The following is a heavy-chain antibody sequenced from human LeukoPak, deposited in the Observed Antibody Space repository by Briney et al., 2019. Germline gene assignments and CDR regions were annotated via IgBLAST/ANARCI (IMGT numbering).Heavy chain of an antibody. Sequence: PSETLSLTCAVYGGSFSGYYWSWIRQPPGKGLEWIGETNHSGSTNYNPSLKSRVTISVDTSKNQFSLKLSSVTAADTAVYYCARSRLVTGYSSGWYDYYYYYGMDVWGQGTTVTVSS. J-gene: IGHJ6*02. CDR3: ARSRLVTGYSSGWYDYYYYYGMDV. D-gene: IGHD6-13*01. CDR2: TNHSGST. CDR1: GGSFSGYY. V-gene: IGHV4-34*01.